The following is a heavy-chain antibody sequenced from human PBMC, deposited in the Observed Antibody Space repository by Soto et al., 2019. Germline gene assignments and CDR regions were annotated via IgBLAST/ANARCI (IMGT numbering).Heavy chain of an antibody. V-gene: IGHV3-21*01. J-gene: IGHJ5*02. CDR2: ISSGSTYT. D-gene: IGHD1-26*01. Sequence: EVQVVESGGGLVKPGGSLRLSCAASGFTFSTFSMSWVRQAPGKGLEWVSSISSGSTYTYYADSVKGRFTIPRDNAKNSLYLQMNSLRAEDTAVYYCVRRSTGATAPKGNWFDPWGQGTLVTVSS. CDR1: GFTFSTFS. CDR3: VRRSTGATAPKGNWFDP.